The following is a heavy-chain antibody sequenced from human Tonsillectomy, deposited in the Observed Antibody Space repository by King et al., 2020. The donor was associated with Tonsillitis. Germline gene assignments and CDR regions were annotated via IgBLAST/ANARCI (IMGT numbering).Heavy chain of an antibody. CDR3: ARAPDYGGNSDDAFDI. Sequence: QLQESGPGLEKPSETLSLTCTVSGGSISSYSWSWIRQPPGKGLEWIAYIYYSGSTNYNPSLKSRVTISVDTSKNQFSLKLSSVTAADTAVYYCARAPDYGGNSDDAFDIWGKGTMVTVSS. V-gene: IGHV4-59*08. D-gene: IGHD4-23*01. J-gene: IGHJ3*02. CDR2: IYYSGST. CDR1: GGSISSYS.